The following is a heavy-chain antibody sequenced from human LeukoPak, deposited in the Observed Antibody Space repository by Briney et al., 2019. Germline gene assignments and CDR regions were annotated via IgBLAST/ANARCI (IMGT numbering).Heavy chain of an antibody. V-gene: IGHV3-7*03. CDR1: GFTFSNYW. CDR2: IKEDGSEK. CDR3: GRDMDV. Sequence: GGSLRLSCAASGFTFSNYWMTWVRQAPGKGLEWVANIKEDGSEKYYVDCVKGRFTISRDNAKNSLYPQMNSLRAEDTAVYYCGRDMDVWGQGTTVTVSS. J-gene: IGHJ6*02.